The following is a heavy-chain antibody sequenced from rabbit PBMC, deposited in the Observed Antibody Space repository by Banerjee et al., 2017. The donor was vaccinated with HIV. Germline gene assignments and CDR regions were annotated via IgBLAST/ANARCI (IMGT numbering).Heavy chain of an antibody. V-gene: IGHV1S7*01. CDR3: ARDLAGVIGWNFGL. CDR1: GFDFTTYY. CDR2: IYPFSATT. J-gene: IGHJ4*01. D-gene: IGHD4-1*01. Sequence: QLKETGGGLVQPGGSLTLSCKASGFDFTTYYMSWVRQAPGKGLEWIGIIYPFSATTDYASWVNGRFTISSDNAQNTMDLQMDSLTAADTATYFCARDLAGVIGWNFGLWGPGTLVTVS.